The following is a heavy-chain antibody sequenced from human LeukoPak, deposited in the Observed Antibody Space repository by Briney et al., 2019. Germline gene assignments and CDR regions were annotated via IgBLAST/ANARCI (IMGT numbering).Heavy chain of an antibody. D-gene: IGHD6-19*01. J-gene: IGHJ4*02. CDR3: ARAYSSGWYFPDY. CDR1: GFTFSSYG. Sequence: GGSLRLSCAASGFTFSSYGMHWVRQDPGKGLEWVAVIWYDGSNKYYADSVKGRFTISRDNSKNTLYLQMNSLRAEDTAVYYCARAYSSGWYFPDYWGQGTLVTVSS. CDR2: IWYDGSNK. V-gene: IGHV3-33*01.